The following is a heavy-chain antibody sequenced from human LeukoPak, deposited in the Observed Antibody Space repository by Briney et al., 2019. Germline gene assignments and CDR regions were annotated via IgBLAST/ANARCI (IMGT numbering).Heavy chain of an antibody. V-gene: IGHV1-18*01. J-gene: IGHJ6*03. CDR2: ISAYNGNT. CDR1: GYTFTSYG. CDR3: ARREKDYDFWSGYYPQYYYNYYMDV. D-gene: IGHD3-3*01. Sequence: ASVKVSCKASGYTFTSYGISWVRQAPGQGLEWMGWISAYNGNTNYAQKLQGRVTMTTDTSTSTAYMELRSLRSDDTAVYYCARREKDYDFWSGYYPQYYYNYYMDVWGKGTTVTVSS.